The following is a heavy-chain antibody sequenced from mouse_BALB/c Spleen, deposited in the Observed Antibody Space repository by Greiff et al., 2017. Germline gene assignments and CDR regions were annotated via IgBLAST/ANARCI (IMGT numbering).Heavy chain of an antibody. Sequence: VQLKQSGPELVKPGASVRISCKASGYTFTSYYIHWVKQRPGQGLEWIGWIYPGNVNTKYNEKFKGKATLTADKSSSTAYMQLSSLTSEDSAVYFCARGDSDYWGQGTTLTVSS. CDR3: ARGDSDY. CDR1: GYTFTSYY. J-gene: IGHJ2*01. V-gene: IGHV1S56*01. CDR2: IYPGNVNT.